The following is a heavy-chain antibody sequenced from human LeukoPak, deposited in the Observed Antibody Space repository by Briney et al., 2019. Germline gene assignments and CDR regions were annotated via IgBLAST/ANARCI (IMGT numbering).Heavy chain of an antibody. J-gene: IGHJ4*02. D-gene: IGHD3-22*01. CDR1: GFTFNNYA. V-gene: IGHV3-21*04. CDR2: ISSRSTYI. Sequence: GGSLILSCAASGFTFNNYAMTWVRQAPGKGLEWVSSISSRSTYIYYADSMKGRFTISRDKAKNSLYLQMNSLRPKDTAVYYCAGANYYDSSAYYDYWGQGTLVTVSP. CDR3: AGANYYDSSAYYDY.